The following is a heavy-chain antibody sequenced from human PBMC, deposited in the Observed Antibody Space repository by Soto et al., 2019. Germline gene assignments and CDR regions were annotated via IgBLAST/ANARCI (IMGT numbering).Heavy chain of an antibody. CDR2: IHYSGST. J-gene: IGHJ4*02. Sequence: SETLSLTCTVSGGSISSSSFHWDWIRQPPGKGLEWIGSIHYSGSTYYNPSLKSRVTISVDTSKNQFSLKLSSVTAADTAVYYCAGTSGTFYTPIDYWGKGTLVTVSS. CDR3: AGTSGTFYTPIDY. CDR1: GGSISSSSFH. V-gene: IGHV4-39*01. D-gene: IGHD2-2*02.